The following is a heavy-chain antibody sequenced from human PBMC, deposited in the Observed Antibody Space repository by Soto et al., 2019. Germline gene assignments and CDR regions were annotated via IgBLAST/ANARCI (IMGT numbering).Heavy chain of an antibody. D-gene: IGHD3-10*01. Sequence: QVQLQESGPGLVKPSETLSLTCTVSGGSVSSGSYYWSWIRQPPGKGLEWIGYIYYRGSTNYNPSLKRRVTISVDTSKNQSSRKMSSVTAADTAVYYCARGYYGSGSYYNGDWFDPWGQGTLVTVSP. CDR3: ARGYYGSGSYYNGDWFDP. CDR2: IYYRGST. V-gene: IGHV4-61*01. CDR1: GGSVSSGSYY. J-gene: IGHJ5*02.